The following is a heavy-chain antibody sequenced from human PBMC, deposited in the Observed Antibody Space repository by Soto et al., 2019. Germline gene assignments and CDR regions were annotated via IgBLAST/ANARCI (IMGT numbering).Heavy chain of an antibody. V-gene: IGHV1-69*06. CDR3: VGHFNARGGGHFPH. CDR2: IIPIFGTA. Sequence: SVKVSCKASGGTFSSYAISWVRQAPGQGLEWMGGIIPIFGTANYAQKFQGRVTITADKSTSTASLDLRSVTAADTAVYYCVGHFNARGGGHFPHWGQGTPVTVSS. CDR1: GGTFSSYA. D-gene: IGHD3-10*01. J-gene: IGHJ1*01.